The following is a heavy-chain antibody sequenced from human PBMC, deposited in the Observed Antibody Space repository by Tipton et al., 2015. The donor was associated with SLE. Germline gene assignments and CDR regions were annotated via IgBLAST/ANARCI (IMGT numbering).Heavy chain of an antibody. CDR2: LYHRGST. D-gene: IGHD6-13*01. CDR3: ARDPYDSTWRNGWFDP. J-gene: IGHJ5*02. Sequence: TLSLTCAVSGYSITSGDYWGWIRQPPGKGLGWVVSLYHRGSTYYNPSLKSRVTISTDTSKNEIYLKLTSVTATDTAVYFCARDPYDSTWRNGWFDPWGQGTLVTVSS. V-gene: IGHV4-38-2*02. CDR1: GYSITSGDY.